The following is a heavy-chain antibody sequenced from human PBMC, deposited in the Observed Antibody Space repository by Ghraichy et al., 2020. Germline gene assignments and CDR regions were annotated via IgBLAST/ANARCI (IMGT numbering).Heavy chain of an antibody. V-gene: IGHV3-23*01. CDR2: ISGSGGST. D-gene: IGHD2-15*01. CDR1: GFTFSSYA. CDR3: AKDSTDGSSSYFDY. J-gene: IGHJ4*02. Sequence: GESLNISCAASGFTFSSYAMSWVRQAPGKGLEWVSAISGSGGSTYYADSVKGRFTISRDNSKNTLYLQMNSLRAEDTAVYYCAKDSTDGSSSYFDYWGQGTLVTVSS.